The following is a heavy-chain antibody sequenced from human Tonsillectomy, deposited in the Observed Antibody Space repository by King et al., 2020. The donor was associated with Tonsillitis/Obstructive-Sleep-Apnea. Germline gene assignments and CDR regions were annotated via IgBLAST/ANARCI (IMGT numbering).Heavy chain of an antibody. CDR1: GFTFSSYS. CDR3: ARGRGELLKRATDNWFDP. J-gene: IGHJ5*02. D-gene: IGHD1-7*01. V-gene: IGHV3-48*02. CDR2: ISSSSRTI. Sequence: VQLVESGGGLVQPGGSLRLSCAASGFTFSSYSMNWVRQAPGKGLEWVSYISSSSRTIYYADSVKGRFTISRDNAKNSLYLQMNSLRDEDTAVYYCARGRGELLKRATDNWFDPWGQGTLVTVSS.